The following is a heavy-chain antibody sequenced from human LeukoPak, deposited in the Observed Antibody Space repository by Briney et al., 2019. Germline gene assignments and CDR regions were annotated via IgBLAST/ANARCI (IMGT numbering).Heavy chain of an antibody. CDR1: GGSFSGYY. D-gene: IGHD3-10*01. CDR2: INHSGST. CDR3: ARDSGTTGEVKFDP. J-gene: IGHJ5*02. Sequence: SETLSLTCAVCGGSFSGYYWSWIRQPPGKGLEWIGEINHSGSTNYNPSLKSRVTISVDTSKNQFSLKLRSVTAADTAVYYCARDSGTTGEVKFDPWGQGTLVTVSS. V-gene: IGHV4-34*01.